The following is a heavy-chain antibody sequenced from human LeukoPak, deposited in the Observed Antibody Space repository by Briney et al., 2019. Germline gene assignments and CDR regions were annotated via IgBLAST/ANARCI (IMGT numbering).Heavy chain of an antibody. Sequence: GGSLRLSCAASGFTFSSYGMHWVRQAPGKGLEWVAFIRYDGGNKYYADSVKGRFTISRDNSKNTLYLQMNSLRAEDTAVYYCAKGDYSNYLDDAFDIWGQGTMVTVSS. CDR3: AKGDYSNYLDDAFDI. D-gene: IGHD4-11*01. V-gene: IGHV3-30*02. CDR1: GFTFSSYG. J-gene: IGHJ3*02. CDR2: IRYDGGNK.